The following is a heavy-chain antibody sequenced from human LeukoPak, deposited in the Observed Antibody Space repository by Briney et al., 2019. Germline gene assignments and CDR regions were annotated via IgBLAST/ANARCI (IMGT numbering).Heavy chain of an antibody. Sequence: GGSLRLSCAVSGFTFSSYSMNWVRQAPGKGLEWVSSISNSGSYIYYADSVKGRFTISRDNAKNSLYLQMNSLRAEDTAVYYCARSDYCSSTSCHYFYYYMDVWGKGTTVTVSS. D-gene: IGHD2-2*01. CDR1: GFTFSSYS. V-gene: IGHV3-21*01. J-gene: IGHJ6*03. CDR2: ISNSGSYI. CDR3: ARSDYCSSTSCHYFYYYMDV.